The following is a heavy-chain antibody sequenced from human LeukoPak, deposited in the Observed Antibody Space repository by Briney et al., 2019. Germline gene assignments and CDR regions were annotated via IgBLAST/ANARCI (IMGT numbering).Heavy chain of an antibody. Sequence: PGGSLRLSCAASGFTFSNTWMTWVRQAPGKGLEWVSYISSSSSTIYYADSVKGRFTISRDNAKNSLYLQMNSLRAEDTAVYYCARAIVLDEAAFFDYWGQGTLVTVSS. CDR1: GFTFSNTW. J-gene: IGHJ4*02. V-gene: IGHV3-48*01. D-gene: IGHD3/OR15-3a*01. CDR2: ISSSSSTI. CDR3: ARAIVLDEAAFFDY.